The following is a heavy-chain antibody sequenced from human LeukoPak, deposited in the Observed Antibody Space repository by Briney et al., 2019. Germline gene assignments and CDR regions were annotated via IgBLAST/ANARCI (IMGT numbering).Heavy chain of an antibody. D-gene: IGHD3-3*01. CDR1: GFTFSGYG. J-gene: IGHJ4*02. Sequence: GGSLRLSCAASGFTFSGYGMHWFRQAPGKGLDWVAVISFDGSDKYYADSVKGRFTISRDNSKSTLYLQMNSLRTEDTAVYHCARTYYNFWSGQDWGQGTLVTVSS. CDR2: ISFDGSDK. CDR3: ARTYYNFWSGQD. V-gene: IGHV3-30*03.